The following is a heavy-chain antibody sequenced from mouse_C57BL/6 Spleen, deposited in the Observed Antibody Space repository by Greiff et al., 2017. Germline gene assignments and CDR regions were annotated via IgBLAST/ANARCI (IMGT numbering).Heavy chain of an antibody. CDR3: ARGGSYYFDY. CDR2: IDPSDSYT. CDR1: GYTFTSYW. V-gene: IGHV1-50*01. Sequence: QVQLQQPGAELVKPGASVKLSCKASGYTFTSYWMQWVKQRPGQGLEWIGEIDPSDSYTNYNQKFKGTATLTVDTSSSTAYMQLSSLTSEDSAVYYCARGGSYYFDYWGQGTTLTVSS. J-gene: IGHJ2*01.